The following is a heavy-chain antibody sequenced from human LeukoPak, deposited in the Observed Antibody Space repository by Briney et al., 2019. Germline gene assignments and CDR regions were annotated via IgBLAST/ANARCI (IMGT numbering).Heavy chain of an antibody. CDR3: AKDPVRSGSPYYFDY. CDR2: VSGSGGST. CDR1: GFTFSSYA. V-gene: IGHV3-23*01. J-gene: IGHJ4*02. D-gene: IGHD6-19*01. Sequence: GGSLRLSCAASGFTFSSYAMSWVCQAPGKGLEWVSTVSGSGGSTYYADSVKGRFTISRDNSKNTLYLQMNSLRAEDTAVYYCAKDPVRSGSPYYFDYWGQGTLVTVSS.